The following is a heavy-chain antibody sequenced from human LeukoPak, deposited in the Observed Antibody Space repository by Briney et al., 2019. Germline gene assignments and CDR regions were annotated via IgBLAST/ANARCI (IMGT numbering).Heavy chain of an antibody. CDR3: SSVHTYASDAFDM. V-gene: IGHV4-4*07. CDR2: IYTNVHN. D-gene: IGHD3-3*02. Sequence: PETLSLTSTVYADSIKSYYWSWIRQPAGKGREWIGRIYTNVHNNYNTSLKSRATRSIETPRNQLSLTLPSLTAADPAGISCSSVHTYASDAFDMSGQGTMVTVSS. CDR1: ADSIKSYY. J-gene: IGHJ3*02.